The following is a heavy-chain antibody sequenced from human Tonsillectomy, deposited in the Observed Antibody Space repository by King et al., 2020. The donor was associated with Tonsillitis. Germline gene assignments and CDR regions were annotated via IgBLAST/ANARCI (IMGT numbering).Heavy chain of an antibody. J-gene: IGHJ6*02. D-gene: IGHD6-25*01. CDR2: ISNDGSNK. CDR3: ARNVPTAAGHHDDDGMDV. CDR1: GFISKTYA. Sequence: VQLVESGGGVVQPGRSLRLSCAASGFISKTYAMHWVRQAPGKGLEWVAFISNDGSNKYYADSVKGRFTISRDNSKNTLYLQMNSLRAEDTAAYHCARNVPTAAGHHDDDGMDVWGQGTTVTVSS. V-gene: IGHV3-30-3*01.